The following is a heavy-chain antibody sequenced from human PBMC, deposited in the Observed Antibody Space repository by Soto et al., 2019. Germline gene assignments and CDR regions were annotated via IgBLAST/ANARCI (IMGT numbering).Heavy chain of an antibody. D-gene: IGHD3-10*01. V-gene: IGHV3-30-3*01. CDR3: ARVGTLVRGTYYFDS. CDR2: ISYDGNNK. Sequence: QVQLVDSEGGVVQPGRSLRLSCAASGFTFSSYAMHWVGQAPGKGLEWVAVISYDGNNKYYSDSVKGRCTISRDNSKNKLFLQMNSLRSEDSAVYYCARVGTLVRGTYYFDSWGQGTLVTVSS. CDR1: GFTFSSYA. J-gene: IGHJ4*02.